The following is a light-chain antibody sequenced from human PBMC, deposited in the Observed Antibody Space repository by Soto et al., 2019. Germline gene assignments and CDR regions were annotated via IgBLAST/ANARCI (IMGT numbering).Light chain of an antibody. CDR2: GAS. Sequence: EIVLTQSPGTLSLSPWDRATLSCIASQSVSNNYLAWYQQKPGQAPRLLIYGASNRATGIPDRFSGSGSGTDFTLTISRLEPEDFAVYYCQQYGSSYPWTFGQGTNVDIK. J-gene: IGKJ1*01. V-gene: IGKV3-20*01. CDR1: QSVSNNY. CDR3: QQYGSSYPWT.